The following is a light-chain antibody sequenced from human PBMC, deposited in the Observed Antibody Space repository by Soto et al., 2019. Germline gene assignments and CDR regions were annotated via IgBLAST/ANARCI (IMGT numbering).Light chain of an antibody. V-gene: IGKV3-11*01. CDR1: QSVDKF. CDR3: QQLNYWPRIT. Sequence: EVELTQSPATLSLSPGETATLSCRASQSVDKFLAWYQQRPGQPPRLLIFDSSNRATGVPVRFSGSGSGTDFTLTISSLQSEDFAVSYCQQLNYWPRITFGQGTRREIK. CDR2: DSS. J-gene: IGKJ5*01.